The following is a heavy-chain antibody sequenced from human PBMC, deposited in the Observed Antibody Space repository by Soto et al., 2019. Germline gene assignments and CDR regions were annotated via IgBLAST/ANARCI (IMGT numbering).Heavy chain of an antibody. CDR1: GGSISSYY. CDR3: ARDRKSYDFWSGYYEFDAFDI. D-gene: IGHD3-3*01. CDR2: FYYSGST. J-gene: IGHJ3*02. V-gene: IGHV4-59*01. Sequence: PSETLSLTCTVSGGSISSYYWSWIRQPPGKGLEWIGYFYYSGSTNYNPSLKSRVTISVDTSKNQFSLKLSSVTAADTAVYYCARDRKSYDFWSGYYEFDAFDIWGQGTMVTVSS.